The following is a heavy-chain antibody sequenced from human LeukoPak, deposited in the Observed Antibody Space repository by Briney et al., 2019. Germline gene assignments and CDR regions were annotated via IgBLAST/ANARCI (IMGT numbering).Heavy chain of an antibody. CDR3: TRYNVGFES. Sequence: GGSLRLSCAASGFTSSGSAMHWVRQASGEGLEWVGRIRSKTNSYATSYAASVKGRFALSRDDSKNTAYLQMNSLKTEDTAVYYCTRYNVGFESWGQGTLVTVSS. V-gene: IGHV3-73*01. D-gene: IGHD1-1*01. CDR1: GFTSSGSA. CDR2: IRSKTNSYAT. J-gene: IGHJ4*02.